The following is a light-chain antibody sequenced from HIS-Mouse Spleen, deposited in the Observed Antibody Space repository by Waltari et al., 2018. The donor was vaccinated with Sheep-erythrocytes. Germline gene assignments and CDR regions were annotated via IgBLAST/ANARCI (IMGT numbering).Light chain of an antibody. CDR1: SRDVGGYHY. J-gene: IGLJ3*02. CDR3: SSYTSSSTWV. CDR2: EVS. V-gene: IGLV2-14*01. Sequence: QSALTQPASVSGSPGQSITISCPGTSRDVGGYHYVSWYQQHPGKAPKLMIYEVSNRPSGVSNRFSGSKSGNTASLTISGLQAEDEADYYCSSYTSSSTWVFGGGTKLTVL.